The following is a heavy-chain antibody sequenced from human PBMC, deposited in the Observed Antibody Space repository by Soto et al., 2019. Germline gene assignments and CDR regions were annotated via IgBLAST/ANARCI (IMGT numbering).Heavy chain of an antibody. D-gene: IGHD2-2*01. CDR2: IWYDGSNK. V-gene: IGHV3-33*01. Sequence: GGSLRLSCAASGFTFSSYGMHWVRQAPGKGLEWVAVIWYDGSNKYYADSVKGRFTISRDNSKNTLYLQMNSLRAEDTAVYYCARGPSSTDNLTLDYWGQGTLVTVSS. J-gene: IGHJ4*02. CDR1: GFTFSSYG. CDR3: ARGPSSTDNLTLDY.